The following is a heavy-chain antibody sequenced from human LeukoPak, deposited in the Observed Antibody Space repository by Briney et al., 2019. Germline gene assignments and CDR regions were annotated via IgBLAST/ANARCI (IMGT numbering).Heavy chain of an antibody. Sequence: ASVTVSFTASGYTFTSYGISWVRQAPGQGLEWMGWISAYNGNTNYAQKLQGRVTMTTDTSTSTAYMELRSLRSDDTAVYYCARDHPPATDYWGQGTLVTVSS. CDR3: ARDHPPATDY. CDR2: ISAYNGNT. D-gene: IGHD6-25*01. J-gene: IGHJ4*02. CDR1: GYTFTSYG. V-gene: IGHV1-18*01.